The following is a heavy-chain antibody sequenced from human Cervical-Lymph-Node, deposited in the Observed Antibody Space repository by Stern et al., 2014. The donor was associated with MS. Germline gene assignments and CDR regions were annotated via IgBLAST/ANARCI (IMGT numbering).Heavy chain of an antibody. J-gene: IGHJ5*02. Sequence: VQLVESGPGLVKPSETLSLTCTVSGGSISSYYWSWIRLPPGKGPEWIGYIYYSGSTNYTPSLKSRVTISVDPSKNQFSRKLSSVTAADTAVYYCARGATQAFDPWGQGTLVTVSS. CDR2: IYYSGST. V-gene: IGHV4-59*01. CDR3: ARGATQAFDP. CDR1: GGSISSYY.